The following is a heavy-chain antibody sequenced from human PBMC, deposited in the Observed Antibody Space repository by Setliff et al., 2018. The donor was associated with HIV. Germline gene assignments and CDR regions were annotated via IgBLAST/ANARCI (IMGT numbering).Heavy chain of an antibody. J-gene: IGHJ4*02. Sequence: GGSLRLSCAASGFTFRDFAISWVRQAPGKGLQWVSTISSSGGTTYYADSVQCRFSISRDNSENTLSLQMNSLRAEDTAVYYCAKTPASGWYSLYLDYWGQGTLFTVSS. CDR1: GFTFRDFA. V-gene: IGHV3-23*01. CDR2: ISSSGGTT. D-gene: IGHD6-19*01. CDR3: AKTPASGWYSLYLDY.